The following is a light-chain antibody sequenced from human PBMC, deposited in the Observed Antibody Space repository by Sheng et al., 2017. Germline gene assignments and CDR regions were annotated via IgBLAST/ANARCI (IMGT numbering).Light chain of an antibody. CDR1: TSNIGAGHD. J-gene: IGLJ3*02. V-gene: IGLV1-40*01. CDR3: QSYDSSLSWV. CDR2: RNS. Sequence: QSVLTQPPSVSGAPGQRVTISCTGSTSNIGAGHDVHWYQQLPGTAPKLLIYRNSNRPSGVPDRFSGSKSGTSASLAITGLHAEDEADYYCQSYDSSLSWVFGGGTKVTVL.